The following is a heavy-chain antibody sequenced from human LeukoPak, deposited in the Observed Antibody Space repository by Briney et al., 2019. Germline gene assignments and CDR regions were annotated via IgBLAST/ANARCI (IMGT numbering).Heavy chain of an antibody. CDR2: ISGSDDTT. CDR1: GFTFSSYA. CDR3: ARTPQKYCTSTTCYPDY. Sequence: PGGSLRLSCAASGFTFSSYAMSWVRLAPGKGQEWVSTISGSDDTTYYADSVRGRFTVSRDNSKNTLYLHMNSLRAENTAVYYCARTPQKYCTSTTCYPDYWGQGTLVTVSS. J-gene: IGHJ4*02. V-gene: IGHV3-23*01. D-gene: IGHD2-2*01.